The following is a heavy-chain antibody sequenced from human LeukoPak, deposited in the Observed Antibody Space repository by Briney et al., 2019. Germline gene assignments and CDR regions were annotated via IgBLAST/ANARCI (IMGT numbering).Heavy chain of an antibody. CDR1: GGTFSSYA. CDR3: ARVEDSSGYYYGRGIHYYYYYMDV. V-gene: IGHV1-69*05. J-gene: IGHJ6*03. CDR2: IIPIFGTA. Sequence: SVKVSCKASGGTFSSYAISWVRQAPGQGLEWMGGIIPIFGTANYAQKFQGRVTITTDESTSTAYMELSSLRSEDTAVYYCARVEDSSGYYYGRGIHYYYYYMDVWGKGTTVTVSS. D-gene: IGHD3-22*01.